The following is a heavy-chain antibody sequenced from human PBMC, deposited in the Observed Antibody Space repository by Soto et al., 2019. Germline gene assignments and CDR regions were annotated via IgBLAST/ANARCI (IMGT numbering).Heavy chain of an antibody. D-gene: IGHD2-21*01. CDR3: ARDPLIGDTDYGLDV. CDR2: INNDGSST. Sequence: GGSLRLSCAASGFTFSSYWMHWVRQAPGKGLVWVSRINNDGSSTSYADSVKGRFTISRDNAKSTLYLEMSSLRAEDTAVYYCARDPLIGDTDYGLDVWGQGTTVTVSS. CDR1: GFTFSSYW. J-gene: IGHJ6*02. V-gene: IGHV3-74*01.